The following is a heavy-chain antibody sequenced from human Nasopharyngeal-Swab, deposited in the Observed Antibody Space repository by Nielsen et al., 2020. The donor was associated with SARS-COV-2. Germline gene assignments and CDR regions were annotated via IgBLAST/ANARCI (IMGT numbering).Heavy chain of an antibody. CDR1: GGSINSNY. V-gene: IGHV4-59*08. J-gene: IGHJ4*02. D-gene: IGHD2-2*02. Sequence: SETLSLTCTVSGGSINSNYWTWIRQSPGKGLEWIGYIYYTGSTNYNPSLKSRVTISVDTSKNQFSLKLSSVTAADTAVYYCARQALGYCSSTSCYTAFDYWGQGTLVTVSS. CDR3: ARQALGYCSSTSCYTAFDY. CDR2: IYYTGST.